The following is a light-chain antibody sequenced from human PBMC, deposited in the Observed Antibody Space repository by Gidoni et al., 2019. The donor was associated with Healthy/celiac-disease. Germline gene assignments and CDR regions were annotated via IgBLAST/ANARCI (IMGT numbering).Light chain of an antibody. J-gene: IGKJ3*01. CDR1: QSVSSSY. V-gene: IGKV3-20*01. CDR2: GAS. CDR3: QQYGSSPLIT. Sequence: EIVLTQSPGTLFLSPGERATLSCRASQSVSSSYLAWYQQKPGQAPRPLIYGASSRATGIPDRFSGSGSGTDFTLTISRLEPEDFAVYYCQQYGSSPLITFGPGTKVDIK.